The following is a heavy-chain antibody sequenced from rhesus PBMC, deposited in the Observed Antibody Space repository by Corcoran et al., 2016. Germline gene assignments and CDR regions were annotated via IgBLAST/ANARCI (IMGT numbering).Heavy chain of an antibody. D-gene: IGHD6S26*01. CDR2: ISGSSGST. CDR1: GYSISSGYD. CDR3: ARDQSTGWSIGY. V-gene: IGHV4-127*01. J-gene: IGHJ4*01. Sequence: QVQLQESGPGVVKPSETLSLTCAVSGYSISSGYDWSWIRQPPGKGLEWIGYISGSSGSTYYNPSLKSRVTISTDPSKNQFSLKLSSVTAADTAVYYCARDQSTGWSIGYWGQGVLVTVSS.